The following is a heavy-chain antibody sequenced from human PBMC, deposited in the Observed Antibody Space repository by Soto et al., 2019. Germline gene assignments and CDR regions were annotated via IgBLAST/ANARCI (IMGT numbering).Heavy chain of an antibody. J-gene: IGHJ4*02. D-gene: IGHD6-19*01. CDR1: GGTFSSYT. Sequence: QVQLVQSGAEVKKPGSSVKVSCKASGGTFSSYTISWVRQAPGQGLEWMGRIIPILGIANYAQKFQGRVTIXXDXSXITAYMELSSLRSEDTAVYYCARDGESAVAGPYIDYWGQGTLVTVSS. CDR3: ARDGESAVAGPYIDY. CDR2: IIPILGIA. V-gene: IGHV1-69*08.